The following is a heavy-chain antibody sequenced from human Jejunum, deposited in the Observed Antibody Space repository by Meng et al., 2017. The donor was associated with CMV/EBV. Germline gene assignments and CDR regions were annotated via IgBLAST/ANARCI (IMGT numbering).Heavy chain of an antibody. D-gene: IGHD4-17*01. V-gene: IGHV3-23*01. Sequence: SGFTFNNYVMTWARQAPGKGLEWVSSITTTGDKTYYADSVKGRFTISRDNSKNTLFLQMNGLRTEDTALYYCARKAQYGDYMQWFDPWGQGTLVTVSS. J-gene: IGHJ5*02. CDR3: ARKAQYGDYMQWFDP. CDR2: ITTTGDKT. CDR1: GFTFNNYV.